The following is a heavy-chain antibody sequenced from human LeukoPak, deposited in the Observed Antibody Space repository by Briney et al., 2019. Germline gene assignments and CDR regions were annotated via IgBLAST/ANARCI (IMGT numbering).Heavy chain of an antibody. J-gene: IGHJ4*02. Sequence: GGSLRLSCAASGFTFSDYYMSWIRQAPGKGLEWVSCISSRGGSIYYADSVEGRFTISRDNTKSSLYLQMNSLRAEDTALYYCAKSAYTSWVSFDSWGQGTLVTVSS. CDR1: GFTFSDYY. D-gene: IGHD2-2*01. CDR3: AKSAYTSWVSFDS. CDR2: ISSRGGSI. V-gene: IGHV3-11*01.